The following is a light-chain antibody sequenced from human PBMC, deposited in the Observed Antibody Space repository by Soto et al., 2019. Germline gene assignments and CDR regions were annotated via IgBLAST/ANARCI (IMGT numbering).Light chain of an antibody. V-gene: IGLV2-11*01. J-gene: IGLJ1*01. CDR1: SSDVGGYNY. CDR3: CSYAGSYTYYV. Sequence: QYALTQPRSVSGSPGQSVTIYRTGTSSDVGGYNYVSWYQQHPGKAPKLMIYDVSQRPSGVPDRFSGSKSGNTASLTISCLQAADEADYYCCSYAGSYTYYVFGSGT. CDR2: DVS.